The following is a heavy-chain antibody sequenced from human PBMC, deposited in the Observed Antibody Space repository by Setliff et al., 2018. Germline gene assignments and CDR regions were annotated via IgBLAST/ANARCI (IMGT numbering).Heavy chain of an antibody. CDR3: TRRPRGRAAFDI. Sequence: KPSETLSLTCTVSGGSISTSGHHWVWIRQSPGKGLEWIGTIYSSGTTYYNLSRKSRVTISLDTSKSQFSLNLGSVTAADTAVYYCTRRPRGRAAFDIWGQGTTVTVSS. CDR2: IYSSGTT. D-gene: IGHD3-10*01. V-gene: IGHV4-39*01. J-gene: IGHJ3*02. CDR1: GGSISTSGHH.